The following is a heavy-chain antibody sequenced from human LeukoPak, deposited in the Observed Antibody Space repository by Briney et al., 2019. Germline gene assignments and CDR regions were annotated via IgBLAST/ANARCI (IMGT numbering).Heavy chain of an antibody. CDR3: ARHCDILTGYSAYPFDI. CDR2: IYYSGTT. V-gene: IGHV4-59*08. Sequence: SETLSLTCTVSGGSISGCYWSWIREPPGKGLEWIGYIYYSGTTHYNPSLESRVTISVDTSKNQFSLKLNSVTAADTAVYYCARHCDILTGYSAYPFDIWGQGTMVSVSS. CDR1: GGSISGCY. J-gene: IGHJ3*02. D-gene: IGHD3-9*01.